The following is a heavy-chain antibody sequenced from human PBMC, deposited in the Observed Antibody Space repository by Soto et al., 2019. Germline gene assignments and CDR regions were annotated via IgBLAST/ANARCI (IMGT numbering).Heavy chain of an antibody. CDR2: IYHSGST. D-gene: IGHD6-13*01. V-gene: IGHV4-4*02. CDR1: GGSISSSNW. J-gene: IGHJ6*02. Sequence: SSETLSLTCAVSGGSISSSNWWSWVRQPPGKGLEWIGEIYHSGSTNYNPSLKSRVTISVDKSKNQFSLKLSSVTAADTAVYYCARDVYSSRDYYYYGMDVWGQGTTVTVSS. CDR3: ARDVYSSRDYYYYGMDV.